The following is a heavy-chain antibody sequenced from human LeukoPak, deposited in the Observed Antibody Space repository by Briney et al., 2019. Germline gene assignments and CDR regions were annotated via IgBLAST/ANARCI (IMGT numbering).Heavy chain of an antibody. V-gene: IGHV3-33*01. J-gene: IGHJ4*02. Sequence: PGGSLRLSCAASGFTFSSYGMHWVRHAPGRGLEGVAIIWYDGSNRYYADSVKGRFTISRDNYKNTLYLQMNSLRAEDTAVYYCARTRHGYWGYWGQGTLVTVSS. CDR3: ARTRHGYWGY. D-gene: IGHD5-18*01. CDR1: GFTFSSYG. CDR2: IWYDGSNR.